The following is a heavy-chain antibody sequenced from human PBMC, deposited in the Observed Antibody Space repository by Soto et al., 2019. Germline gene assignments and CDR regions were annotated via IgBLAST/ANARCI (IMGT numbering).Heavy chain of an antibody. D-gene: IGHD2-2*01. V-gene: IGHV1-2*02. Sequence: SVKFSGKSSGYNFNDVYVNWVRQAPGQGLEWRGFIYGKSGGTNYPQKFRGRVTMTRDRSINTAYMELSSLSSDHTGVYYCAGASAGCSSGKCYSLDIGDPWG. CDR2: IYGKSGGT. CDR3: AGASAGCSSGKCYSLDIGDP. CDR1: GYNFNDVY. J-gene: IGHJ5*02.